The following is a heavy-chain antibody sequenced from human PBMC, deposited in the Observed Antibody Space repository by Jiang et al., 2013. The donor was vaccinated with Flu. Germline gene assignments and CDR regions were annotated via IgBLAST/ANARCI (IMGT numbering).Heavy chain of an antibody. J-gene: IGHJ4*02. CDR2: ISAYNGNI. V-gene: IGHV1-18*01. CDR3: ARDTYYYDSSGYFDY. Sequence: GAEVKKPGASVKVSCKASGYTFSSYGITWVRQAPGQGLEWMGWISAYNGNINYVQKFQGRVTMTTDTSTNTAYMELRSLRSDDTAIYYCARDTYYYDSSGYFDYWGQGTLVTVSS. CDR1: GYTFSSYG. D-gene: IGHD3-22*01.